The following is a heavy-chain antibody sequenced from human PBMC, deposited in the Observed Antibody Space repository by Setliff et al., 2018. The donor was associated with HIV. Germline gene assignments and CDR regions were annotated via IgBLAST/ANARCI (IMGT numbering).Heavy chain of an antibody. CDR3: ARMSISASVYFDY. D-gene: IGHD6-25*01. Sequence: SETLSLTCTVSGGSISSDDHYWSWIRQPPGKGLEWIGYIYHTGATYYKSSLESRLTISVDTSKNQFSLKLNSVTAADTAVYFCARMSISASVYFDYWGQGYQVTVSS. V-gene: IGHV4-30-4*01. J-gene: IGHJ4*02. CDR1: GGSISSDDHY. CDR2: IYHTGAT.